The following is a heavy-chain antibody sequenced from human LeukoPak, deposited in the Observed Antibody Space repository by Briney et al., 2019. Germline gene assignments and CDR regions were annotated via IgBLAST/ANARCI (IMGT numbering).Heavy chain of an antibody. CDR2: ISAYNGNT. D-gene: IGHD5-12*01. Sequence: ASVKVSCKASGYTFTSYGISWVRQAPGQGLEWMGWISAYNGNTNYAQKLQGRVTMTTDTSTSTAYMELRSLRSDDTAVYYCARAGYSGMDYYYYYMDVWGKGTTVTVSS. CDR1: GYTFTSYG. J-gene: IGHJ6*03. V-gene: IGHV1-18*01. CDR3: ARAGYSGMDYYYYYMDV.